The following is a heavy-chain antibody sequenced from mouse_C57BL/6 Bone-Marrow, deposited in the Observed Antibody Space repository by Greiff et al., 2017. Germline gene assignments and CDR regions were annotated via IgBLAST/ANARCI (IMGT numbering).Heavy chain of an antibody. CDR1: GFTFSSYG. Sequence: EVKLVESGGDLVKPGGSLQLSCAASGFTFSSYGMSWVRQTPDKRLEWVATISSGGSYTYYPDSVKGRFTISRDNAKNTLYLQMSSLKSEDTAMYYCARQDAGGFDYWGQGTTLTVSS. CDR2: ISSGGSYT. CDR3: ARQDAGGFDY. V-gene: IGHV5-6*01. J-gene: IGHJ2*01.